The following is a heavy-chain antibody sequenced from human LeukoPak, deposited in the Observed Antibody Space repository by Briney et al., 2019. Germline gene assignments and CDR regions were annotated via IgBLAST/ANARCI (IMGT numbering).Heavy chain of an antibody. CDR3: AKDQKGGSSPFDY. V-gene: IGHV3-33*06. CDR1: GFSIEDNG. J-gene: IGHJ4*02. CDR2: IWYDGSNK. Sequence: GGSLRLSCAASGFSIEDNGMHWDRQAPGKGLEWVAVIWYDGSNKYYADSVKGRFTISRDNSKNKLYLQMNSLRAEDTAVYYCAKDQKGGSSPFDYWGQGTLVTVSS. D-gene: IGHD2-15*01.